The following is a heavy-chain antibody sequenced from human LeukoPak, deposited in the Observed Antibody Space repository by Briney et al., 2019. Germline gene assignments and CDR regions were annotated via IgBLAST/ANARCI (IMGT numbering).Heavy chain of an antibody. CDR1: GFTFSSYA. J-gene: IGHJ4*02. CDR2: ISGSGGST. V-gene: IGHV3-23*01. D-gene: IGHD1-26*01. CDR3: TRLIVGAIDY. Sequence: GGSLRLSCAASGFTFSSYAMSWVRQAPGKGLEWVSAISGSGGSTYYADSVKGRFTISRDNSKNSLYLQMNSLRVEDTAVYYCTRLIVGAIDYWGQGTQVTVSS.